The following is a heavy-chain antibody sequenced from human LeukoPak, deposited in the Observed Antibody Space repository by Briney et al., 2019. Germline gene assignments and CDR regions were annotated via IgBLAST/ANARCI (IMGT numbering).Heavy chain of an antibody. Sequence: PGGSPRLPCAASGFTFSSYSMNWVRQAPGKGLEWVSSISSSSSYIYYADSVKGRFTISRDNAKNSLYLQMNSLRAEDTAVYYCARGDRSGNYYGSGSPWGQGTLVTVSS. CDR1: GFTFSSYS. CDR3: ARGDRSGNYYGSGSP. CDR2: ISSSSSYI. V-gene: IGHV3-21*01. D-gene: IGHD3-10*01. J-gene: IGHJ5*02.